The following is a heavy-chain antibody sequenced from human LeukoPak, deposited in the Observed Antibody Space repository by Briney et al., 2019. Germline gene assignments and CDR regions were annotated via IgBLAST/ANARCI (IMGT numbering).Heavy chain of an antibody. V-gene: IGHV7-4-1*02. Sequence: ASVKVSCKASGYTFTSYAMNWVRQAPGQGLEWMGWINTNTGNPTYAQGFTGRFVFSLDTSVSTAYLQISSLKAEDTAVYYCARDKRLLYYYDSSGLDYWGQGTLVTVSS. CDR3: ARDKRLLYYYDSSGLDY. D-gene: IGHD3-22*01. J-gene: IGHJ4*02. CDR2: INTNTGNP. CDR1: GYTFTSYA.